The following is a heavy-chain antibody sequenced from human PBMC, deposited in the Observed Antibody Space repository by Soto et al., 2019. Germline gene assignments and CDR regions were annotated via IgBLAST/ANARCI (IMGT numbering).Heavy chain of an antibody. CDR3: AGDYDSSGSPTIPDAFNI. CDR1: GGSISSSNW. Sequence: QVQLQESGPGLVKPSGTLSLTCAVSGGSISSSNWWSWVRQPPGKGLEWIGEIYHIGNTNYNPSHKVPVTISVDRSNNHFSLKLSSVTPADTAVYYCAGDYDSSGSPTIPDAFNIWGQGTMVTVSS. CDR2: IYHIGNT. J-gene: IGHJ3*02. D-gene: IGHD3-22*01. V-gene: IGHV4-4*02.